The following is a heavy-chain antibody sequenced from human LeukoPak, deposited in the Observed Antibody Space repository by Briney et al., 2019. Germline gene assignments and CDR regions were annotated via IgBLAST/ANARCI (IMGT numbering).Heavy chain of an antibody. D-gene: IGHD2-2*01. CDR1: GFTFSSYS. V-gene: IGHV3-21*01. CDR3: ARDEEDIVVVPAAIRWFDP. CDR2: ISSSSSYI. Sequence: GGSLRLSCAASGFTFSSYSMNWVRQAPGKGLEWVSSISSSSSYIYYADSVKGRSTISRDNAKNSLYLQMNSLRAEDTAVYYCARDEEDIVVVPAAIRWFDPWGQGTLVTVSS. J-gene: IGHJ5*02.